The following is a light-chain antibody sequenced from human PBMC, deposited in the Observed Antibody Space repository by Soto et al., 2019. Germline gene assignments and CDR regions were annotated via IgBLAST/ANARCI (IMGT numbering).Light chain of an antibody. J-gene: IGKJ1*01. Sequence: DIQMTQSPSSLSASVGDRVTITCRASQSISSYLNWYQQKPGKAPKLLIYAASSLPSGVPSRFSGSGSGTDVTLIISSLQPEDFATYYCQQSYSTPPTFGQGTKVEIK. CDR1: QSISSY. CDR2: AAS. CDR3: QQSYSTPPT. V-gene: IGKV1-39*01.